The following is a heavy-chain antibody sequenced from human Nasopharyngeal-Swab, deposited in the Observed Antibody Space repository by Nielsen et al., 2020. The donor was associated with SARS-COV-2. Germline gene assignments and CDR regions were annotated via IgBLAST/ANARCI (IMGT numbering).Heavy chain of an antibody. CDR1: GFTFGAYP. V-gene: IGHV3-30*04. CDR3: ARSIAAASNWFDP. Sequence: GGSLRLSCAGSGFTFGAYPMYWVRQAPGKGLEYLAAILNDVRKTYYADSVKGRFTISRDNSKSTLFLQMDSLRSEDTAVYYCARSIAAASNWFDPWGQGTLVTVSS. D-gene: IGHD6-13*01. CDR2: ILNDVRKT. J-gene: IGHJ5*02.